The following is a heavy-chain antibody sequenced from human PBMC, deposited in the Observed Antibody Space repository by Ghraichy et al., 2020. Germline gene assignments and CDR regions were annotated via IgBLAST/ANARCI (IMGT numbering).Heavy chain of an antibody. V-gene: IGHV3-23*01. Sequence: GGSLRLSCAASGFTFSSYAMSWVRQAPGKGLEWVSAISGSGGSTYYADSVKGRFTISRDNSKNTLYLQMNSLRAEDTAVYYCAKDQDSDLPLLWFGDQLAGDWFDPWGQGTLVTVSS. CDR1: GFTFSSYA. J-gene: IGHJ5*02. D-gene: IGHD3-10*01. CDR2: ISGSGGST. CDR3: AKDQDSDLPLLWFGDQLAGDWFDP.